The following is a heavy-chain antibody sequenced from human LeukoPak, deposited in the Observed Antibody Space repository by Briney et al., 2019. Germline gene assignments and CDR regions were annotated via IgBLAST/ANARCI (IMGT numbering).Heavy chain of an antibody. CDR1: GYTFTSYG. D-gene: IGHD3-22*01. Sequence: ASVKVSCKASGYTFTSYGISWVRQAPGQGLEWMGWISAYNGNTNYAQKLQGRVTMTTDTSTSTAYMELRSLRSDDTAVYYCARAPDYYYDSSGPHFDYWGQGTLVTVSS. CDR3: ARAPDYYYDSSGPHFDY. CDR2: ISAYNGNT. V-gene: IGHV1-18*01. J-gene: IGHJ4*02.